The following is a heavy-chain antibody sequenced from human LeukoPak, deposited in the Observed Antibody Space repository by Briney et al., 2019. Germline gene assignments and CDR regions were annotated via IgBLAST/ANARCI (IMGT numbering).Heavy chain of an antibody. J-gene: IGHJ5*02. CDR2: MYYRGST. CDR1: GASLNTHFYY. V-gene: IGHV4-39*07. D-gene: IGHD5-12*01. Sequence: SETLSLPCTVSGASLNTHFYYWGWIRQTPGEGLEWYVNMYYRGSTYYNPSLNSRVSMSLDTSKNQFSLKLSSVTAADTAVYYCARVRRIGASLGWFDPWGQGTLVTVSS. CDR3: ARVRRIGASLGWFDP.